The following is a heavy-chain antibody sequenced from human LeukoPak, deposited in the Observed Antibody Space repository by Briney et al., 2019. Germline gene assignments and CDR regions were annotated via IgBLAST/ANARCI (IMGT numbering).Heavy chain of an antibody. Sequence: ASVKVSCKASGYTFTGYYMHWVRQAPGQGLEWMGWINPNSGGTNYAQKFQGRVTMTRDTSISTAYMELSRLRSDDTAVYYCARDGTYCSNTSCYTNWFDPWGQGTLVTVSS. D-gene: IGHD2-2*02. J-gene: IGHJ5*02. V-gene: IGHV1-2*02. CDR1: GYTFTGYY. CDR2: INPNSGGT. CDR3: ARDGTYCSNTSCYTNWFDP.